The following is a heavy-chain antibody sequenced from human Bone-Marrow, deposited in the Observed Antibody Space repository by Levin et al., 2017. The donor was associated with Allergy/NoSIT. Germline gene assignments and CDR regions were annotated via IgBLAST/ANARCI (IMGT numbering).Heavy chain of an antibody. D-gene: IGHD6-19*01. Sequence: ETLSLTCAASGFTFSSYWMHWVRQAPGKGLVWVSRINSDGSSTSYADSVKGRFTISRDNAKNTLYLQMNSLRAEDTAVYYCARGYSSGWYGEYFDYWGQGTLVTVSS. CDR2: INSDGSST. CDR3: ARGYSSGWYGEYFDY. J-gene: IGHJ4*02. V-gene: IGHV3-74*01. CDR1: GFTFSSYW.